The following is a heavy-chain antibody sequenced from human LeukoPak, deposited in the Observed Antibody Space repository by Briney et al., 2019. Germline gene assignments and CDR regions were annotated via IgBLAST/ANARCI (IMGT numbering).Heavy chain of an antibody. CDR1: GFSFSNYW. J-gene: IGHJ6*02. Sequence: GGSLRLSCAASGFSFSNYWMSWVRQAPGKGLEWVANIKQDGSEKYYVDSVKCRFTISRDNAKNSLYLQMDSLRADDTAVYYCARALGRLQPYYYHYGLDVWGQGTTVTVSS. CDR2: IKQDGSEK. CDR3: ARALGRLQPYYYHYGLDV. D-gene: IGHD5-24*01. V-gene: IGHV3-7*01.